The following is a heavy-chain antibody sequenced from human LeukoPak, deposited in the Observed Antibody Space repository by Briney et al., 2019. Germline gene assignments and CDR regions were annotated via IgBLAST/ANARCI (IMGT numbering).Heavy chain of an antibody. CDR2: IYSGGST. V-gene: IGHV3-66*01. J-gene: IGHJ4*02. CDR1: GSTVSSNY. D-gene: IGHD6-19*01. Sequence: GGSLRLSCAASGSTVSSNYMSWVRQAPGKGLEWVSTIYSGGSTYYADSVRGRFTISRDNSKNTLYLQMNSLRAEDTAVYYCARDAQIAVAGTLDYWGQGTLVTVSS. CDR3: ARDAQIAVAGTLDY.